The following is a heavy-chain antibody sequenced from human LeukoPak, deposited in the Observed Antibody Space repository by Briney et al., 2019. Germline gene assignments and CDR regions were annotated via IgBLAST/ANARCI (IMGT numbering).Heavy chain of an antibody. CDR1: GFTFSSYA. D-gene: IGHD2-2*02. J-gene: IGHJ1*01. CDR2: ISGSGGST. Sequence: GSLRLSCAASGFTFSSYAMSWVRQAPGKGLEWVSAISGSGGSTYYADSVKGRFTISRDNSKNTLYLQMNSLRAEDTAVYYCAKDPLPAAIYVEYFQHWGQGTLVTVSS. V-gene: IGHV3-23*01. CDR3: AKDPLPAAIYVEYFQH.